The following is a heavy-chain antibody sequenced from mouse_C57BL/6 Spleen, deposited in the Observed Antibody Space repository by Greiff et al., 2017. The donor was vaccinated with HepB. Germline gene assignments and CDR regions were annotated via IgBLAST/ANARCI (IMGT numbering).Heavy chain of an antibody. Sequence: EVQRVESGGGLVKPGGSLKLSCAASGFTFSDYGMHWVRQAPEKGLEWVAYISSGSSTIYYADTVKGRFTISRDNAKNTLFLHMTSLRSEDTAMYYCARDYYGSSPFAYWGQGTLVTVSA. CDR1: GFTFSDYG. CDR2: ISSGSSTI. D-gene: IGHD1-1*01. V-gene: IGHV5-17*01. CDR3: ARDYYGSSPFAY. J-gene: IGHJ3*01.